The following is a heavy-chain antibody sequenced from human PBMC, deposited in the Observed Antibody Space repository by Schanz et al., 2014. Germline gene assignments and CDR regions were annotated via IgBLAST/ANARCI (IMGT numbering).Heavy chain of an antibody. D-gene: IGHD2-15*01. J-gene: IGHJ6*03. V-gene: IGHV3-33*08. CDR2: VWSDGNTK. CDR1: GFTFSNYA. Sequence: QVQLVESGGGVVRPGGSLRLSCAGSGFTFSNYAIHWVRQAPGKGLEWVALVWSDGNTKYYVDSVKGRFTISRDNSMNTLHLQMDGLRVEDTAVYYCARDAVALVPEYFMDVWGKGTPVTVSS. CDR3: ARDAVALVPEYFMDV.